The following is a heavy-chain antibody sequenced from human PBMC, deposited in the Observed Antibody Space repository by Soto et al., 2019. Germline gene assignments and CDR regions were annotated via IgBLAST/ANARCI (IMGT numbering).Heavy chain of an antibody. Sequence: SDTLSLTCTVSGGSISIYYWSWIRQPPGKGLEWIGYIYYSGSTNYNPSLKSRVTISVDTSKNQFSLKLNSMTAADTAIYYCARLLYRSGSSYSGHYYYYSMDVWCQGTTLTVSS. V-gene: IGHV4-59*08. CDR1: GGSISIYY. J-gene: IGHJ6*02. CDR3: ARLLYRSGSSYSGHYYYYSMDV. D-gene: IGHD3-10*01. CDR2: IYYSGST.